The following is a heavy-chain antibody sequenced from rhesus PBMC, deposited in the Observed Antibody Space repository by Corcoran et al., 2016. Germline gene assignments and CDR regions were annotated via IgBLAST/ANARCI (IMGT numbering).Heavy chain of an antibody. CDR2: INPSNGNT. D-gene: IGHD6-25*01. Sequence: QVQLVQSGAEVKKPGASVKLACKASGYTFTSYYINWVRQAPGQVVEWMGWINPSNGNTGDTQQFQGRFTMTRDTSTNTAYMELSSLRSEDTAVYYCTRGREGSWWGQGVLVTVSS. CDR3: TRGREGSW. CDR1: GYTFTSYY. V-gene: IGHV1S9*01. J-gene: IGHJ4*01.